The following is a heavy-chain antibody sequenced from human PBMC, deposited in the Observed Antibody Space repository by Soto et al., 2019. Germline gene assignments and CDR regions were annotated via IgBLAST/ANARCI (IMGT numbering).Heavy chain of an antibody. Sequence: EVQLVESGGGLVQPGGSLRLSCAASGFTVSSKYMSWVRQAPGKGLEWVSVMYSGGGTFYADSVKGRFTISRDNSKNTLYLQMNSLRAEDTAVYYCASYDCSGGSCYLGPQFAYWGRGTQVTVSS. J-gene: IGHJ4*02. CDR2: MYSGGGT. CDR3: ASYDCSGGSCYLGPQFAY. D-gene: IGHD2-15*01. CDR1: GFTVSSKY. V-gene: IGHV3-66*01.